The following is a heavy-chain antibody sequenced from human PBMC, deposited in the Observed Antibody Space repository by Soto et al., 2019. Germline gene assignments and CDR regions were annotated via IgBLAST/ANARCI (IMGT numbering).Heavy chain of an antibody. V-gene: IGHV4-30-4*01. D-gene: IGHD3-22*01. CDR2: IYYSGST. CDR3: ARAVHYYDSSGYGENDAFDI. CDR1: GGSISSGDYY. Sequence: QVQLQESGPGLVKPSQTLSLTCTVSGGSISSGDYYWSWIRQPPGKGLEWIGYIYYSGSTYYNPSLKSRVTISVDTSKNQFSLKLSSVTAADTAVYYCARAVHYYDSSGYGENDAFDIWGQGTMVTVSS. J-gene: IGHJ3*02.